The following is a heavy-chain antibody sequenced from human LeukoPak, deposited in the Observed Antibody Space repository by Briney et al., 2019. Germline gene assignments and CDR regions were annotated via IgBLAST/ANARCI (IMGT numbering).Heavy chain of an antibody. Sequence: GGSLRLSCAASGFTFSSYAMSWVRQAPGKGLEWVSAISGSDGSTYYADSVKGRFTISRDNSKNTLYLQMNSLRAEDTAVYYCAKLLWFGEEYYYGMDVWGQGTTVTVSS. CDR3: AKLLWFGEEYYYGMDV. CDR1: GFTFSSYA. D-gene: IGHD3-10*01. V-gene: IGHV3-23*01. CDR2: ISGSDGST. J-gene: IGHJ6*02.